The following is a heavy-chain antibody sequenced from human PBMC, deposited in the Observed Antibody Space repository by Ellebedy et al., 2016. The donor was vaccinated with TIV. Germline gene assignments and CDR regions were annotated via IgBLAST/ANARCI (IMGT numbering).Heavy chain of an antibody. V-gene: IGHV5-51*01. CDR1: GYSFTTYW. CDR2: IYPGDSDT. J-gene: IGHJ5*02. CDR3: ARHLICSGGSCYSGNNWFDP. D-gene: IGHD2-15*01. Sequence: GGSLRLXXKASGYSFTTYWLGWVRQMPGKSLEWMGIIYPGDSDTRYSPSFQGQVTISADKSISTAYLQWSSLKASDTAMYYCARHLICSGGSCYSGNNWFDPWGQGTLVTVSS.